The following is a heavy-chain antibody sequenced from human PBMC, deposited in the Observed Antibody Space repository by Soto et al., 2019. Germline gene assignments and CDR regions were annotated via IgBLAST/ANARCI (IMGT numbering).Heavy chain of an antibody. CDR2: IIPILGIA. CDR1: GGTFSSYT. V-gene: IGHV1-69*02. J-gene: IGHJ4*02. Sequence: ASVKVSCKASGGTFSSYTISWVRQAPGQGLEWMGRIIPILGIANYAQKFQGRVTITADKSTSTAYMELSSLRSEDTAVYYCARGSSDIVVVVAATEEDPLDYWGQGTLVTVSS. CDR3: ARGSSDIVVVVAATEEDPLDY. D-gene: IGHD2-15*01.